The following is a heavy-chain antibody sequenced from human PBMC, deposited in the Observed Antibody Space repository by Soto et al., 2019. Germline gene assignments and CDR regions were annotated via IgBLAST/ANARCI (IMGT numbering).Heavy chain of an antibody. Sequence: SETLSLTCAVYGGSFSGNYWSWIRQSPGKGLEWIGEINHSGTTNYNPSLKSRVTVSVDTSKNQFSLKLSSVTAADTAVYYCARRRGIPRFDYWGQGTLVTVS. V-gene: IGHV4-34*01. J-gene: IGHJ4*02. CDR1: GGSFSGNY. CDR2: INHSGTT. CDR3: ARRRGIPRFDY.